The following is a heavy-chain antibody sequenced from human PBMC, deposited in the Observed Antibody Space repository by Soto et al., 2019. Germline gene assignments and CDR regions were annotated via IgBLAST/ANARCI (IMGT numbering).Heavy chain of an antibody. V-gene: IGHV4-59*01. J-gene: IGHJ4*02. Sequence: SETLSLTCIVSGGSISNYYWSWIRQPPGKGLEWIGYIYYSGSTNYNPSLTSRVTISVDNSKNTLYLQMSSLRAEDTAVYYCAKGFSYSVIDYWGQGTLVTVSS. CDR2: IYYSGST. CDR1: GGSISNYY. CDR3: AKGFSYSVIDY. D-gene: IGHD5-18*01.